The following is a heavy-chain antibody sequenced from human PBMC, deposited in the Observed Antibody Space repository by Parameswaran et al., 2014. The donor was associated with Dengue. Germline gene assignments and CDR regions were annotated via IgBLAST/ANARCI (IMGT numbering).Heavy chain of an antibody. CDR2: IIPIFGTA. D-gene: IGHD4-11*01. V-gene: IGHV1-69*01. J-gene: IGHJ4*02. CDR3: ASPQLRGATPYSKYADTTKYYFHY. Sequence: WVRQAPGQGLEWMRGIIPIFGTAIHAQKFQDRVTITADESTSTAYMELSSLRSEDTAVYYCASPQLRGATPYSKYADTTKYYFHYWGQGTLVTVSS.